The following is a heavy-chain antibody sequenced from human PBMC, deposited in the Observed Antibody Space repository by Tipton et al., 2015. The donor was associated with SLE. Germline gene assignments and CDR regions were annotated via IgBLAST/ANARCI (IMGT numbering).Heavy chain of an antibody. CDR1: GYSISRGYY. D-gene: IGHD3-10*01. Sequence: TLSLTCAVSGYSISRGYYWGWIRQPPGKGLEWIGSIYHSGSTYYNPSLKSRVTISVDTSKNQFSLKLSSVTAADTAVYYCASLYYGLGVLDYWGQGTLVTVSS. CDR2: IYHSGST. CDR3: ASLYYGLGVLDY. V-gene: IGHV4-38-2*01. J-gene: IGHJ4*02.